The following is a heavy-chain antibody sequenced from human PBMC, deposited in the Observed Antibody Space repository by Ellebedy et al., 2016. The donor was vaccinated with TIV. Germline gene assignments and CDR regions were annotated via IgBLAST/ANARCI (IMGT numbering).Heavy chain of an antibody. CDR2: LAPDGRA. J-gene: IGHJ4*02. D-gene: IGHD3-22*01. CDR1: GFTFSTYW. Sequence: GGSLRLXXAASGFTFSTYWMNWVRQAPGKGLLWVANLAPDGRAHYADSVRGRFTISRDNAKNTLYLQMDSLRAEDTAVYYCVSQIALGYWGQGTLVTVSS. CDR3: VSQIALGY. V-gene: IGHV3-74*01.